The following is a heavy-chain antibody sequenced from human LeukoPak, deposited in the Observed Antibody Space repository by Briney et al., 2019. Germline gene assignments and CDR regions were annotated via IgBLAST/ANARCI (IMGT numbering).Heavy chain of an antibody. J-gene: IGHJ4*02. D-gene: IGHD5-12*01. CDR1: GYTFTGYY. CDR3: ARDLSGYDPNLDN. V-gene: IGHV1-2*06. CDR2: INPNSGGT. Sequence: GASVKVSCKASGYTFTGYYMHWVRQAPGQGLEWMGRINPNSGGTNYAQKFQGRVTMTRDTSISTAYMELSRLRSDDTAVYYCARDLSGYDPNLDNWGQGTLVTVSS.